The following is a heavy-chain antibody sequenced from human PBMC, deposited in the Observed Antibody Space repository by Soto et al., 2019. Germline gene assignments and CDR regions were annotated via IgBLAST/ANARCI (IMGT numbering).Heavy chain of an antibody. D-gene: IGHD3-22*01. CDR3: ATEPPRITMIVADRAFDI. J-gene: IGHJ3*02. CDR2: FDPEDGET. V-gene: IGHV1-24*01. CDR1: GYTLTELS. Sequence: AASVKVSCKVSGYTLTELSMHWVRQAPGKGLEWMGGFDPEDGETIYAQKFQGRVTMTEDTSTDTAYMELSSLRSEDTAVYYCATEPPRITMIVADRAFDIWGQGTMVTVSS.